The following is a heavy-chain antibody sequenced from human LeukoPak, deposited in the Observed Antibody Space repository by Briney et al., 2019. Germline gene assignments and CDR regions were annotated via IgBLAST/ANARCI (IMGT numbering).Heavy chain of an antibody. V-gene: IGHV1-58*01. CDR3: AAAAHTNGDAFDI. J-gene: IGHJ3*02. CDR1: GFTFTSSA. D-gene: IGHD1-1*01. Sequence: GASVKVSCTASGFTFTSSAVQWVRQARGQRLEWIGWIVVGSGNANYAQKFQERVTITRDMSTSTAYMELSSLRSEDTAVYYCAAAAHTNGDAFDIWGQGTMVTVSS. CDR2: IVVGSGNA.